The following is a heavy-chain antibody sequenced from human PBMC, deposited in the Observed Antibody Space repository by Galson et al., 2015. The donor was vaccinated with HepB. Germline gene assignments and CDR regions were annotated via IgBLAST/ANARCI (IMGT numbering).Heavy chain of an antibody. D-gene: IGHD6-13*01. CDR3: ARDFHLSIAAAGIMSP. CDR1: GYTFAGYY. Sequence: SVKVSCKASGYTFAGYYMHWVRQAPGQGLEWMGRINPNSGGTNYAQKFQGGVTMTRDTSISTAYMELSRLRSDDTAVYYCARDFHLSIAAAGIMSPWGQGTLVTVSS. V-gene: IGHV1-2*06. CDR2: INPNSGGT. J-gene: IGHJ5*02.